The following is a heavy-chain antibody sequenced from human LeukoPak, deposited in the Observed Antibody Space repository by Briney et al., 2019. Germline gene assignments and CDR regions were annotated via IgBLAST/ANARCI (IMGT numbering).Heavy chain of an antibody. J-gene: IGHJ3*02. CDR2: IIPIYGTA. CDR1: GGTFSSYA. V-gene: IGHV1-69*05. CDR3: ARGGGYCSGGSCYSSAFDI. Sequence: SVKVSCKASGGTFSSYAISWVRQAPGQGLEWLGGIIPIYGTANYAQKFQGRVTMTRNTSISTAYMELSSLRSEDTAVYYCARGGGYCSGGSCYSSAFDIWGQGTMVTVSS. D-gene: IGHD2-15*01.